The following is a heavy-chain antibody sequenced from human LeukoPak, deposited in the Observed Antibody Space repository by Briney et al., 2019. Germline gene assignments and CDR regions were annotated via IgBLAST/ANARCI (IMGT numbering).Heavy chain of an antibody. CDR2: IKPDGSAA. J-gene: IGHJ4*02. CDR1: GFTFSMYW. Sequence: GGSLRLSCTDSGFTFSMYWMSWVRQAPGKGLEWLASIKPDGSAAIYVDSMKGRFTISRDNAKNSLYLQMNSLTVEDTAVYYCATHCDWRFDFWGQGTLVTVSS. CDR3: ATHCDWRFDF. V-gene: IGHV3-7*01. D-gene: IGHD2-21*02.